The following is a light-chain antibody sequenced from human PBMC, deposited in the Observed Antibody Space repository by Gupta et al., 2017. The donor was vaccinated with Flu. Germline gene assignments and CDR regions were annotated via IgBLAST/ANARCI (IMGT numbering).Light chain of an antibody. CDR3: QQYSTSPQT. J-gene: IGKJ1*01. CDR1: QSVSSNY. CDR2: GAS. V-gene: IGKV3-20*01. Sequence: ETVLTQSPGTLSLSPGERATLSCRASQSVSSNYLAWYQQKPGQAPRLLIYGASSRATGIPDRVSGSGSGTDFTLTISRLEPEDFAVYYCQQYSTSPQTFGQGTKVEIK.